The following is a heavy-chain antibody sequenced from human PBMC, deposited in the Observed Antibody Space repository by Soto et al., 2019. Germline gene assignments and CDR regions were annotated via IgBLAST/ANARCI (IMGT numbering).Heavy chain of an antibody. J-gene: IGHJ3*02. CDR3: ARLDYQSSGSYAFDI. D-gene: IGHD3-22*01. Sequence: QLQLQESDSGLVRPAQPLSLTCAVSGASVSSGSYYWSWIRQPPGKGLEWIGFYFQGGDAYYNPSLDSRVTISVYRSKNQFSLKLRAVTAADTAVYYCARLDYQSSGSYAFDIWGQGTTVTFSS. V-gene: IGHV4-30-2*01. CDR2: YFQGGDA. CDR1: GASVSSGSYY.